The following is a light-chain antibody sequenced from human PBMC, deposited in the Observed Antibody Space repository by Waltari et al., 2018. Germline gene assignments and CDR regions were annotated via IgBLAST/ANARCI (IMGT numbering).Light chain of an antibody. V-gene: IGKV2-30*02. J-gene: IGKJ5*01. CDR1: QSLVHRGGNTY. Sequence: DAVLTQSPLSLPATLGQPASISCKSSQSLVHRGGNTYLNWFQQRPRQPPRRLIYKVSTRDSGVPDRFSGSGSGTDFTLKISRVEAEDFGVYYCMQGTHWPYTFGQGTRLEIK. CDR2: KVS. CDR3: MQGTHWPYT.